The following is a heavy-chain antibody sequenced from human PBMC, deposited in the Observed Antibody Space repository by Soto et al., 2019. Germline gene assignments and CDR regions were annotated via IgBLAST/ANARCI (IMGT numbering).Heavy chain of an antibody. CDR3: ARHLQGDYFDY. V-gene: IGHV4-39*01. CDR2: IYYSGST. Sequence: SETLSLTCTVSGGSISSSSYYWGWIRQPPGKGLEWIGSIYYSGSTYYNPSLKSRVTISVDTSKNQFSLKLSSVTAADTAVYYCARHLQGDYFDYWGQGTLVTVSS. J-gene: IGHJ4*02. CDR1: GGSISSSSYY.